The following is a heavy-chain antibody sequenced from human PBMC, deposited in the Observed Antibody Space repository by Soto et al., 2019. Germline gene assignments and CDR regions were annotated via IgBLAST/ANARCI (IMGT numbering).Heavy chain of an antibody. CDR3: AREGSGYNL. J-gene: IGHJ1*01. D-gene: IGHD5-12*01. CDR1: GCSFSSFG. V-gene: IGHV1-69*13. Sequence: SVKVSFKASGCSFSSFGISWVRQAPGQGLEWMGGIIPVFGRPNYAQRFRGRLTITADESTNTVYLELIDLRSEDTAVYYCAREGSGYNLWGQGTQVTVSS. CDR2: IIPVFGRP.